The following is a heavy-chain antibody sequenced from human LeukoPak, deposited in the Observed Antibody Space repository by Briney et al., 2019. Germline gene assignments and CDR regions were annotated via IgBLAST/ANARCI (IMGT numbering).Heavy chain of an antibody. Sequence: ASVKVSCKASGYTFTSYDIKWVRQATGQGLEWMGWMNPNSGNTGYAQKFQGRVTMTRNTSISTAYMELSSLRSEDTAVYYCARGSYACSSTSCYRAWFDPWGQGTLVTVSS. V-gene: IGHV1-8*01. CDR2: MNPNSGNT. D-gene: IGHD2-2*01. CDR3: ARGSYACSSTSCYRAWFDP. J-gene: IGHJ5*02. CDR1: GYTFTSYD.